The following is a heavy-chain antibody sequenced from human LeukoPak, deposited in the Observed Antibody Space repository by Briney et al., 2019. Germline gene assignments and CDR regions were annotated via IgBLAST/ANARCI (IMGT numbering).Heavy chain of an antibody. CDR3: ARDSSSWLDY. CDR2: IWYDGSNE. D-gene: IGHD6-13*01. Sequence: GGSLRLSCAASGFIFSSYGMHWVRQAPGKGLEWVAHIWYDGSNEYYADSVRGRFTISRDNSKNTLYLQMNSLRAEDTAVYYCARDSSSWLDYWGQGTLVTVSS. J-gene: IGHJ4*02. CDR1: GFIFSSYG. V-gene: IGHV3-33*01.